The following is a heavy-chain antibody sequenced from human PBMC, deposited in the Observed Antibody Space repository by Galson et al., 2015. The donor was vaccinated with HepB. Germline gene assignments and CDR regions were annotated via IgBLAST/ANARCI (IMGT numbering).Heavy chain of an antibody. CDR3: ARDHRGVVQH. Sequence: SLRLSCAASGFTFSSYAMHWVRQAPGKGLEWVAVISYDGSNKYYADSVKGRFTISRDNSKNTLYLQMNSLRAEDTAVYYCARDHRGVVQHWGQGTLVTVSS. V-gene: IGHV3-30*04. CDR2: ISYDGSNK. D-gene: IGHD2-15*01. CDR1: GFTFSSYA. J-gene: IGHJ1*01.